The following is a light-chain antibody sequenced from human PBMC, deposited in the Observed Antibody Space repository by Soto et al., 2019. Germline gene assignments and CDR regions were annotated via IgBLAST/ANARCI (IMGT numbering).Light chain of an antibody. CDR2: EVS. Sequence: QSALTQPASVSGSPGQSITISCTGTSSDVGGYNYVSWYQQHPGKAPKLMIYEVSNRPSGVSNRFSGSKSDNTASLIISGLQAEDEADYYCSSYTSSSTLYVFGTGTKVTVL. CDR1: SSDVGGYNY. J-gene: IGLJ1*01. V-gene: IGLV2-14*01. CDR3: SSYTSSSTLYV.